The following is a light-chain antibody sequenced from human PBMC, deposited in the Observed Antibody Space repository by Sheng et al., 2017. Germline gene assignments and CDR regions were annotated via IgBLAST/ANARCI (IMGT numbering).Light chain of an antibody. CDR2: GAS. CDR3: QQSYSPPRT. Sequence: EIVMTQSPATLSVSPGERATLSCRASQSVSSNLAWYQQKPGQAPRLLIYGASTRATGIPARFSGSGSGTDFTLTISSLQPEDFATYYCQQSYSPPRTFGQGTKLEIK. CDR1: QSVSSN. V-gene: IGKV3-15*01. J-gene: IGKJ2*01.